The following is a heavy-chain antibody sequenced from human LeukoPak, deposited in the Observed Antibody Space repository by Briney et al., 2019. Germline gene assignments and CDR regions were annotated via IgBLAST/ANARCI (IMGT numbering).Heavy chain of an antibody. CDR1: GFTFSTSA. Sequence: GGSLRLSCAASGFTFSTSAMHWVRQAPGKGLEWVSTISGSGDNTYYPDSVEGRFTISRDNSKNTLYLQMNSLSAEDTSIYYCAILAGSAAATWGQGTLVTVSS. J-gene: IGHJ4*02. V-gene: IGHV3-23*01. D-gene: IGHD6-13*01. CDR2: ISGSGDNT. CDR3: AILAGSAAAT.